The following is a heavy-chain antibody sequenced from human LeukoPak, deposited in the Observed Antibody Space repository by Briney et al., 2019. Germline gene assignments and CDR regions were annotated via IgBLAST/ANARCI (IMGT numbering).Heavy chain of an antibody. Sequence: PGGSLRLSCAASGFTFSAYLMHWVRQAPGKGLVWVSRINSDGSSTTYADSVKGRFTISRDNAKNTVYLQMNSLRAEDTAVYYCARVQGCSGGTCYFHYWGQGTLVTVPS. J-gene: IGHJ4*02. D-gene: IGHD2-15*01. V-gene: IGHV3-74*01. CDR3: ARVQGCSGGTCYFHY. CDR2: INSDGSST. CDR1: GFTFSAYL.